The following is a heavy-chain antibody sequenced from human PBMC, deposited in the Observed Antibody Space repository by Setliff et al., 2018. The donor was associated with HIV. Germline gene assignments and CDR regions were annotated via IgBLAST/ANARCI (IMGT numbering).Heavy chain of an antibody. CDR3: AKAARDYYDSSGYYIGIDY. CDR2: ISYDGSNK. D-gene: IGHD3-22*01. Sequence: GGSLRLSCAASGFTFSSYGMHWVRQAPGKGLEWVAVISYDGSNKYYADSVKGRFTISRDNSKNTLYLQMNSLRAEETAVYYCAKAARDYYDSSGYYIGIDYWGQGTLVTVSS. V-gene: IGHV3-30*18. CDR1: GFTFSSYG. J-gene: IGHJ4*03.